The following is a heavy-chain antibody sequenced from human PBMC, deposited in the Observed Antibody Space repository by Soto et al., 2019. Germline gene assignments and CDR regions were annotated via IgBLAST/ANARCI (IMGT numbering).Heavy chain of an antibody. V-gene: IGHV4-39*01. D-gene: IGHD6-19*01. Sequence: QLQLQESGPGLVKPSETLSLPCTVSGGSISSSSYYWGWIRQPPGKGLEWIGSIYYSGSTYYNPSLKSRVTIYVDTYKNQFSLKLSSATAADTAVYYCARRPRRYSSGWTFDYWGQGTLVTVSS. CDR2: IYYSGST. CDR3: ARRPRRYSSGWTFDY. CDR1: GGSISSSSYY. J-gene: IGHJ4*02.